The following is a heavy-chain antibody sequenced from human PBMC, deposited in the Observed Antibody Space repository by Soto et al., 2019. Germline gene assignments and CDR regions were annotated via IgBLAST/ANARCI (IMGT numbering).Heavy chain of an antibody. CDR3: ARGGREVPRIPYDT. D-gene: IGHD3-16*01. CDR2: INPNVGGT. Sequence: QVQLVQSGAEVKKPGASVYVSCKASGYTFSDYYVHWVRQAPGQGLEWMGWINPNVGGTNYARKFQGRVTMTRDTSNSTVYMKLTRLSPDDTAIYYCARGGREVPRIPYDTWGQGTRVTVSS. V-gene: IGHV1-2*02. J-gene: IGHJ5*02. CDR1: GYTFSDYY.